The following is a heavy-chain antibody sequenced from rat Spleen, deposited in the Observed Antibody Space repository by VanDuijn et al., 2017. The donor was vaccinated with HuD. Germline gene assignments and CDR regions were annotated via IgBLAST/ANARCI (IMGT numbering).Heavy chain of an antibody. CDR1: GFSLTSYN. CDR3: ARDPFDY. V-gene: IGHV2-45*01. CDR2: MWSGGST. Sequence: QVQLKESGPGLVQPSETLSLTCTVSGFSLTSYNVHWVRQPPGKGLEWMGVMWSGGSTDYNSALKSRLSISRDTSKNQVFLKMNSLQSEDTTTYYCARDPFDYWGQGVMVTVSS. J-gene: IGHJ2*01.